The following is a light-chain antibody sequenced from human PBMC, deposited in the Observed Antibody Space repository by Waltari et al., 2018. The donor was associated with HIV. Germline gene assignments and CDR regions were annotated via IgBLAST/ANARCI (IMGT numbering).Light chain of an antibody. Sequence: QSVLTQPPSASATPGQRVTISCSGSSPNIGRNYVYWYQYLPGTAPKLLIYRNNQRPSGVPDRFSGSKSGTSASLAISGLRSEDEADYYCATWDDSLSGSVFGGGTKLTVL. CDR2: RNN. CDR3: ATWDDSLSGSV. V-gene: IGLV1-47*01. CDR1: SPNIGRNY. J-gene: IGLJ2*01.